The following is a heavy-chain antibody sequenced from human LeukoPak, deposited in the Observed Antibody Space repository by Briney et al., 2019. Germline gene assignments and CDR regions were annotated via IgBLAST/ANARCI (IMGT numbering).Heavy chain of an antibody. CDR2: IYHSGST. J-gene: IGHJ3*02. Sequence: SETLSLTCAVPGGSISSGGYSWSWIRQPPGKGLEWIGYIYHSGSTYYNPSLKSRVTISVDRSKNQFSLKLSSVTAADTAVYYCARGPYYDILTGYYHDAFDIWGQGTMVTVSS. D-gene: IGHD3-9*01. CDR1: GGSISSGGYS. V-gene: IGHV4-30-2*01. CDR3: ARGPYYDILTGYYHDAFDI.